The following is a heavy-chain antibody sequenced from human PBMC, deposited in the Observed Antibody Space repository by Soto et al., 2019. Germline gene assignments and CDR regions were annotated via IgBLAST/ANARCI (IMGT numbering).Heavy chain of an antibody. CDR3: ARSVVVTATNWFDP. CDR1: GFTFSSYW. Sequence: PGGSLRLSCAASGFTFSSYWMSWVRQAPGKGLEWVANIKQDGSEKYYVDSVKGRFTISRDNAKNSLYLQMNSLRAEDTAVYYYARSVVVTATNWFDPWGQGTLVTVSS. V-gene: IGHV3-7*01. CDR2: IKQDGSEK. D-gene: IGHD2-21*02. J-gene: IGHJ5*02.